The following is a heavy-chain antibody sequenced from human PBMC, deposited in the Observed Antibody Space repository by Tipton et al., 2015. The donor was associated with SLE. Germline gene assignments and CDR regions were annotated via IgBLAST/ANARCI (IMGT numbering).Heavy chain of an antibody. Sequence: QLVQSGAEVKKPGASVKVSCKASGYTFTSYGISWVRQAPGQGLEWMGWISAYNGNTKYTQKLQGRVTMTTDTSTSTAYMELRSLRSDDTAVYYCARGAWYYYDSSGYQFEYWGQGTLVTVSS. V-gene: IGHV1-18*01. CDR3: ARGAWYYYDSSGYQFEY. J-gene: IGHJ4*02. CDR2: ISAYNGNT. CDR1: GYTFTSYG. D-gene: IGHD3-22*01.